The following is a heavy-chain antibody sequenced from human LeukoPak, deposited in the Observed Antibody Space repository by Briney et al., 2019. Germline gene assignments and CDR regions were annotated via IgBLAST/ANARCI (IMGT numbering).Heavy chain of an antibody. CDR3: ANAGSPFDY. J-gene: IGHJ4*02. V-gene: IGHV3-23*01. D-gene: IGHD6-13*01. CDR2: ISGSGGST. Sequence: PGGSLRVSCVASVFTFSSYGMSWVRQAPGKGREGVSAISGSGGSTYYADSVKGRFTISRDNSKNTLYLQMNSLRAEDTAVYYCANAGSPFDYWGQGTLVTVSS. CDR1: VFTFSSYG.